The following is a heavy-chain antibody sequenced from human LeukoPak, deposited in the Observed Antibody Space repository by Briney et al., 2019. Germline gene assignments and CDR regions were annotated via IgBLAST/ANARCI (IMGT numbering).Heavy chain of an antibody. Sequence: GGSLRLSCVASGVPFSSYWMTWVRQAPGKGLEWVANIKQDGSKKSYVDSVKGRFTISRDNAKNSLYLQMNSLRAEDTAVYYCAKLTTSWGQGTLVTVSS. CDR3: AKLTTS. D-gene: IGHD4-11*01. V-gene: IGHV3-7*03. J-gene: IGHJ4*02. CDR1: GVPFSSYW. CDR2: IKQDGSKK.